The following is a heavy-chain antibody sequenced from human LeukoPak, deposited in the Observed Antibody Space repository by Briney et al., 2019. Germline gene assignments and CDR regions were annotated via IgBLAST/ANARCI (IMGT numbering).Heavy chain of an antibody. D-gene: IGHD3-22*01. Sequence: GGSLRLSCAASEFSVGSNYMTWVRQAPGKGLEWVSLIYSGGSTYYADSVKGRFTISRDNSKNTLYLQMNSLRAEDTAVYYCAKGIKYYYDSSGYGSHFDYWGQGTLVTVSS. CDR1: EFSVGSNY. CDR2: IYSGGST. V-gene: IGHV3-66*01. J-gene: IGHJ4*02. CDR3: AKGIKYYYDSSGYGSHFDY.